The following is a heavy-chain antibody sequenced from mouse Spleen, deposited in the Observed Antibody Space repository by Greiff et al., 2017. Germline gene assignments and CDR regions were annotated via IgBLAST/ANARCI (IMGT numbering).Heavy chain of an antibody. J-gene: IGHJ1*01. CDR2: INPYNGDT. V-gene: IGHV1-20*01. CDR1: GYSFTGYF. Sequence: VQLQQSGPELVKPGDSVKISCKASGYSFTGYFMNWVMQSHGKSLEWIGRINPYNGDTFYNQKFKGKATLTVDKSSSTAHMELRSLTSEDSAVYYCARRGENYGYFDVWGAGTTVTVSS. CDR3: ARRGENYGYFDV.